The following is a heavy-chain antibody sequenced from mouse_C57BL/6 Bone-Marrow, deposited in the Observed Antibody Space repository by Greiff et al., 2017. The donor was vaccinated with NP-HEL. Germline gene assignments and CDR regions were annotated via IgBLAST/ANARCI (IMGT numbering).Heavy chain of an antibody. CDR3: ARAAVVAPFDD. Sequence: QVQLQQSGAELVKPGASVKISCKASGYAFSSYWMNWVKQRPGKGLEWIGQIYPGDGDTNYNGKFKGKATLTADKSSSTAYMQLSSLTSEDSAVYCGARAAVVAPFDDWGKGTTRTVSS. D-gene: IGHD1-1*01. V-gene: IGHV1-80*01. CDR2: IYPGDGDT. J-gene: IGHJ2*01. CDR1: GYAFSSYW.